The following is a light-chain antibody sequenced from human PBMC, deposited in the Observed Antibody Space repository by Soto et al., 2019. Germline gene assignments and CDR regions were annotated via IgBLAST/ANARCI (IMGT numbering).Light chain of an antibody. J-gene: IGKJ1*01. Sequence: IPLPPPPSTLSASVIARAPITCRTSHTISYWLAWHQQKPGKAPQVLIYDATRLKRGVPSRFSGSGSGTEFTLTISNLQPDDFATYYCQQYNSYSRTFGQGTKVDIK. CDR2: DAT. V-gene: IGKV1-5*01. CDR1: HTISYW. CDR3: QQYNSYSRT.